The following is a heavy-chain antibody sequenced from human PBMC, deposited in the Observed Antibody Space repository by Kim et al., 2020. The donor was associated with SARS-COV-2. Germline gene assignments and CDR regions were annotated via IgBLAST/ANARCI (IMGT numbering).Heavy chain of an antibody. D-gene: IGHD5-12*01. CDR1: GFTFSSYE. CDR3: AREVATTPDAFDI. Sequence: EGSLRLSCAVSGFTFSSYEMNWVRQAPGKGLEWVSYISGSSSRHYADSVKGRFTISRDNAKNSLYLQMNSLRVEDTAVYYCAREVATTPDAFDIWGQGTLVTVSS. CDR2: ISGSSSR. J-gene: IGHJ3*02. V-gene: IGHV3-48*03.